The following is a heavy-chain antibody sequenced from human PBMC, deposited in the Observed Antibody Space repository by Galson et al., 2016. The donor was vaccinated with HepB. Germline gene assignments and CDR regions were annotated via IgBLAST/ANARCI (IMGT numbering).Heavy chain of an antibody. V-gene: IGHV3-23*01. CDR3: AKGAYSLPENFQH. CDR2: ISGSGGTT. J-gene: IGHJ1*01. Sequence: SLRLSCAASGFTFSSYAMNWVRQPPGKGLEWVSSISGSGGTTYYADSLKGRFTISRDNSKSTLYLQMNSLRAEDTAVYYCAKGAYSLPENFQHWGPGTLVTVSS. D-gene: IGHD2-15*01. CDR1: GFTFSSYA.